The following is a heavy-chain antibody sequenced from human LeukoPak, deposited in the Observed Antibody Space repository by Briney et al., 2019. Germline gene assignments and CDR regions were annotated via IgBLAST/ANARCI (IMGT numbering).Heavy chain of an antibody. V-gene: IGHV3-48*02. CDR3: ARAYSSSSGRDAFDS. D-gene: IGHD6-6*01. J-gene: IGHJ3*02. CDR1: GFSFSNYG. Sequence: PGGSLRLSCAASGFSFSNYGMSWVRQAPGKGLEWVSYISSSSSTIYYADSVKGRFTISRDSAKTSLFLQMNSLRDEDTAVYYCARAYSSSSGRDAFDSWGLGTLVTVSS. CDR2: ISSSSSTI.